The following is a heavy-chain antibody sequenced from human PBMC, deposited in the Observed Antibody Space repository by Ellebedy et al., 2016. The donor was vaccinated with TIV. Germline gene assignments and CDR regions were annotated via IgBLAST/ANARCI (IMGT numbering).Heavy chain of an antibody. D-gene: IGHD1-1*01. CDR3: ARDLIGTGFFDY. CDR2: IIPIFGTA. CDR1: GGTFSSYA. J-gene: IGHJ4*02. Sequence: ASVKVSCKASGGTFSSYAISWVRQAPGQGLEWMGGIIPIFGTANYAQKFQGRVTMTRETSISTAYMELSRLRSDDTAVYYCARDLIGTGFFDYWGQGTLVTVSS. V-gene: IGHV1-69*05.